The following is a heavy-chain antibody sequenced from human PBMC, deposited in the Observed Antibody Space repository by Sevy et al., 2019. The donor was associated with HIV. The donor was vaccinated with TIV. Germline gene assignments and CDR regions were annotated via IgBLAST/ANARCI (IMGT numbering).Heavy chain of an antibody. Sequence: GGSLRLSCAASEFTFSSYAMSWVRQAPGKGLEWVSSISGSCRYTYYADSVEGRFTSSRDNSKNTLYVQMNSLRSEETAVYYCAKEFCSGGTCPRDYYYYGMYFWGQGTTVTFSS. J-gene: IGHJ6*02. CDR1: EFTFSSYA. CDR2: ISGSCRYT. D-gene: IGHD2-15*01. CDR3: AKEFCSGGTCPRDYYYYGMYF. V-gene: IGHV3-23*01.